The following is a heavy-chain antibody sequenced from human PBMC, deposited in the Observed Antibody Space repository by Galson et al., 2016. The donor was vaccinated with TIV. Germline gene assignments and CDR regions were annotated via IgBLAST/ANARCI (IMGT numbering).Heavy chain of an antibody. V-gene: IGHV1-69*04. J-gene: IGHJ2*01. Sequence: QAPGQGLEWMGRIIPILGIANYAEKIQGRATITADKSTSTAYMELSSLRSDDTAVYYCARGTEVGATAYWYFDLWGRGTLVTVSS. D-gene: IGHD1-26*01. CDR2: IIPILGIA. CDR3: ARGTEVGATAYWYFDL.